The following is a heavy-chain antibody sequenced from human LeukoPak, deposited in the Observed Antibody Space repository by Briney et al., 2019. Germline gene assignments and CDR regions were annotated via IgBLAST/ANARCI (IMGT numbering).Heavy chain of an antibody. J-gene: IGHJ4*02. CDR2: ISAYNGNT. V-gene: IGHV1-18*01. D-gene: IGHD5-18*01. Sequence: ASVKVSCKASGYTFTGYGISWVRQAPGQGLEWMGWISAYNGNTNYAQKLQGRVTMTTDTSTSTAYMELRSLRSDDTAVYYCARELNTAKRRYFDYWGQGTLVTVSS. CDR1: GYTFTGYG. CDR3: ARELNTAKRRYFDY.